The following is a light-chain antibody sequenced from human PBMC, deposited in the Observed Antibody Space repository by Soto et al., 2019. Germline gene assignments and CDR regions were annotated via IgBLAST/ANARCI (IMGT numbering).Light chain of an antibody. J-gene: IGKJ2*01. Sequence: EIVLTQSPGTLYLSPGERATLSCRASQSVSSSYLAWYQQKPGQAPRLLIYGASSRATGIPDRFSGSGSGTDVTLTISRLEPEDFAVYYCQQYGSSPPYTFGQGTKLEMK. CDR2: GAS. CDR3: QQYGSSPPYT. V-gene: IGKV3-20*01. CDR1: QSVSSSY.